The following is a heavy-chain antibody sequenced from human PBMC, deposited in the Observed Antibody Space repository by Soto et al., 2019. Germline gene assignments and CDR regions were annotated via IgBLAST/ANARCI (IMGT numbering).Heavy chain of an antibody. V-gene: IGHV4-30-2*01. Sequence: LPLTCAVSGGSISSGGYSWRWIRQPPGKGLEWIGYIYHSGSTYYNPSLKRRVTISVDRSKNQFCLKLSSVTAADTAGYYCAREAVDAFDIWGQRTMGTVAS. J-gene: IGHJ3*02. CDR2: IYHSGST. CDR3: AREAVDAFDI. CDR1: GGSISSGGYS. D-gene: IGHD6-25*01.